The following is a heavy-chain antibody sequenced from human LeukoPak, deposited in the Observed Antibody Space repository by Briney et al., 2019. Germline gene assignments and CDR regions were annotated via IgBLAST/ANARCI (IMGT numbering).Heavy chain of an antibody. CDR1: GFTFSDSW. CDR2: MNQDGSEK. CDR3: ATYTHWVAGDV. J-gene: IGHJ6*02. V-gene: IGHV3-7*01. D-gene: IGHD3-16*01. Sequence: GGSLRLSCAASGFTFSDSWMSWVRQTPGKGLEWVANMNQDGSEKDYVDSVKGRFTISRDDARNSLYLQMGSLRAEDTAVYYCATYTHWVAGDVWGQGTTVTVSS.